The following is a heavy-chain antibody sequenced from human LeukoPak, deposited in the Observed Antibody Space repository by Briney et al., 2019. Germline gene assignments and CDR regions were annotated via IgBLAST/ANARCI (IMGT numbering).Heavy chain of an antibody. J-gene: IGHJ4*02. CDR2: ISGSGGST. CDR3: AKDLEIGSITMVRGGGPSDY. Sequence: PGGSLRLSCAASGFTFSSYAMSWVRQAPGKGLEWVSAISGSGGSTYYADSVKGRFTISRDNSKNTLYLQMNSLRAEDTAVYYCAKDLEIGSITMVRGGGPSDYWGQGTLVTVSS. CDR1: GFTFSSYA. D-gene: IGHD3-10*01. V-gene: IGHV3-23*01.